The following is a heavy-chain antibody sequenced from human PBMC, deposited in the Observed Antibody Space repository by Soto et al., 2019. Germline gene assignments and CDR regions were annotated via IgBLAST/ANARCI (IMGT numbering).Heavy chain of an antibody. Sequence: PGESLKISCKGSGYYFPGYWFAWVRQMPGTGLEWMGIIYPDNSDTRYNPSFQGQVTISTDKSISTAYLQWSSLKASDTAMYYCARLCIAARPGREFDYWGQGTLVTVS. CDR3: ARLCIAARPGREFDY. J-gene: IGHJ4*02. CDR2: IYPDNSDT. D-gene: IGHD6-6*01. CDR1: GYYFPGYW. V-gene: IGHV5-51*01.